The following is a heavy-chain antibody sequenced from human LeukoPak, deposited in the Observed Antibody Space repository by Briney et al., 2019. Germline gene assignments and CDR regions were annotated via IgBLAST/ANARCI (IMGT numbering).Heavy chain of an antibody. CDR1: GFTFSSYS. D-gene: IGHD4-11*01. CDR3: ARDVTSRYYYYGMDV. V-gene: IGHV3-21*01. Sequence: GGSLRLSCEASGFTFSSYSMNWVRQAPGKGRKWVPSISSSSSYIYYADSVKGRFTISRDNAKNSLYLQMNSLRAEDTAVYYCARDVTSRYYYYGMDVWGQGTTVTVSS. J-gene: IGHJ6*02. CDR2: ISSSSSYI.